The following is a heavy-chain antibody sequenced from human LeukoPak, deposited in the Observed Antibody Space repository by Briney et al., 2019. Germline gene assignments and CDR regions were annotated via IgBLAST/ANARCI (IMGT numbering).Heavy chain of an antibody. CDR2: IKQYASEK. V-gene: IGHV3-7*05. CDR1: GFTFRSYW. Sequence: GGTLRLSCAASGFTFRSYWMRWVRQGPDTGLDWEANIKQYASEKYYLDSVKGRFAISIDNAKNSLYLQMNSLIAEDIAVYYCARDDRYTSENWGQGTLVTVAS. CDR3: ARDDRYTSEN. D-gene: IGHD5-18*01. J-gene: IGHJ4*02.